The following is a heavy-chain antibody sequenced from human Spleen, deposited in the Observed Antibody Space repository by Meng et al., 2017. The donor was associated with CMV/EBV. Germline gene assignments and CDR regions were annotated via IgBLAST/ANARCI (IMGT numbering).Heavy chain of an antibody. Sequence: SETLSLTCTVSGGSITNFGYYWVWIRQPPGKGLEWIGSLYYSGKVFYNPSLKRRVTISADTSNNQFSLRLNSVTAADTAVFYCARSTLVRKVDYFYGLDVWGQGTTVTVS. CDR3: ARSTLVRKVDYFYGLDV. D-gene: IGHD3-10*01. J-gene: IGHJ6*02. CDR2: LYYSGKV. CDR1: GGSITNFGYY. V-gene: IGHV4-39*07.